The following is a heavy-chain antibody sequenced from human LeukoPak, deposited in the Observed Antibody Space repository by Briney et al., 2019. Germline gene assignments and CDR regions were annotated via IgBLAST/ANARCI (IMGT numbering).Heavy chain of an antibody. V-gene: IGHV1-8*01. CDR1: GYTFTSYD. CDR3: ARAYPSEDLDAFDI. Sequence: ASVKVSCKASGYTFTSYDINWVRQATGQGLEWMGWMNPNSGNTGYAQKFQGRVTMTRNTSISTAYMELSSLRSEDTAVYYCARAYPSEDLDAFDIWGQGTMVTVSS. J-gene: IGHJ3*02. D-gene: IGHD2-21*01. CDR2: MNPNSGNT.